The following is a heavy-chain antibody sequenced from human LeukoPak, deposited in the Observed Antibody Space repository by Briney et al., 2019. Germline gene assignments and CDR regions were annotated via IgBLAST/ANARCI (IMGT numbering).Heavy chain of an antibody. D-gene: IGHD2-15*01. J-gene: IGHJ4*02. V-gene: IGHV3-9*01. CDR3: AGALMVAAFDS. Sequence: GGSLRLSCAASGFTFDDYDMHWVRQAPGKGLDWVSGISWNGVSIGYESSVTGRFPISRDNAKNSVYVQMNSLRPEDTAVYYCAGALMVAAFDSWGQGTLVTVSS. CDR1: GFTFDDYD. CDR2: ISWNGVSI.